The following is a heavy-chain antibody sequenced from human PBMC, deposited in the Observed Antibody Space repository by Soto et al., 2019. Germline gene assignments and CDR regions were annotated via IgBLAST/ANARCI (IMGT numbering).Heavy chain of an antibody. CDR1: GFTFSSYG. CDR3: ARDPAQAGTYNWFDP. D-gene: IGHD1-1*01. CDR2: IWYDGSNK. J-gene: IGHJ5*02. V-gene: IGHV3-33*01. Sequence: GSLRLSCXASGFTFSSYGMHWVRQAPGKGLEWVAVIWYDGSNKYYADSVKGRFTISRDNSKNTLYLQMNSLRAEDTAVYYCARDPAQAGTYNWFDPWGQGTLVTVSS.